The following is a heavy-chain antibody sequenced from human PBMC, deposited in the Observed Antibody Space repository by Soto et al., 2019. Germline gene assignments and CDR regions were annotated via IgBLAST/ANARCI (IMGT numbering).Heavy chain of an antibody. V-gene: IGHV1-69*12. CDR3: VRGPDYEGYFDY. CDR2: IILPFGTP. D-gene: IGHD3-22*01. J-gene: IGHJ4*02. CDR1: GTTFSNFA. Sequence: QVRLVQSGAEVKKTESSVKVSCEASGTTFSNFAIGWVRQAPGQGLEWMGGIILPFGTPNYAQKFQGRVTISADESMTTVYMELRGLRSGDTAVYYCVRGPDYEGYFDYWGPGTLVTVSS.